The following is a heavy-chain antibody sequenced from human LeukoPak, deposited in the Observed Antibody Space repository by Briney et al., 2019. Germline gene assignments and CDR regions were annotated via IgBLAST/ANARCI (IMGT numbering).Heavy chain of an antibody. CDR1: GYRFTSYW. CDR2: IKQDGSEK. J-gene: IGHJ4*02. D-gene: IGHD1-14*01. CDR3: ARVYPGFSSFDY. V-gene: IGHV3-7*04. Sequence: GESLEISCKGSGYRFTSYWMSGVRQAPGKGLEWVANIKQDGSEKYYVDSVKGGFTISRDNAKNKRYLQMNSLRAEDTAVYYCARVYPGFSSFDYWGQGTLVTVSS.